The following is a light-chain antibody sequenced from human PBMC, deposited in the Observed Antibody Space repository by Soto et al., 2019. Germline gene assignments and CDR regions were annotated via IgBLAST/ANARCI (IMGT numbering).Light chain of an antibody. CDR1: QSVLYSSNNKNY. J-gene: IGKJ1*01. V-gene: IGKV4-1*01. Sequence: DIVMTQSPDSLAVSLGERATINCKSSQSVLYSSNNKNYLAWYQQLSREPPKLLFYWASTRESGVPDRFSGSGSGTHFTLTITSLQAEDVAVYYCQQYYSSPPTFGQGTKVDIK. CDR2: WAS. CDR3: QQYYSSPPT.